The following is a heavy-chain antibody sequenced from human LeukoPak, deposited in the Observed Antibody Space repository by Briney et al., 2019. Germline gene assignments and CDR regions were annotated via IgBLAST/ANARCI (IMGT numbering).Heavy chain of an antibody. CDR2: IYHNGNT. Sequence: TSSETLSLTGAVSGYSISSGYYWGWIRQPTGKGLGWIGTIYHNGNTYYNPSLKSRVTISVDTSKNQFSLKLSSVTAADTAVYYCARVRYNYGDSDYWGQGTLVTVSS. D-gene: IGHD5-18*01. CDR3: ARVRYNYGDSDY. V-gene: IGHV4-38-2*01. CDR1: GYSISSGYY. J-gene: IGHJ4*02.